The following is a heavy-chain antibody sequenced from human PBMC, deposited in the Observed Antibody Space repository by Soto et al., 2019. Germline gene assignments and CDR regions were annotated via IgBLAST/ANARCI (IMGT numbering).Heavy chain of an antibody. CDR1: GGSISSGDYY. D-gene: IGHD4-4*01. Sequence: PSETLSLTCTVSGGSISSGDYYWSWIRQPPGKGLEWIGYIYYSGSTYYNPSLKSRVTISVDTSKNQFSLKLSSVTAADTAVYYCASVTVTRNNWFDPWGQGTLVTVSS. V-gene: IGHV4-30-4*01. CDR3: ASVTVTRNNWFDP. CDR2: IYYSGST. J-gene: IGHJ5*02.